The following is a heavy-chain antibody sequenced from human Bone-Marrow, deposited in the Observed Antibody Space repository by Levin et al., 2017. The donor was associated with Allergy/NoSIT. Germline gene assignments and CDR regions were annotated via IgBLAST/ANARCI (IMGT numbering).Heavy chain of an antibody. CDR2: IRNIANSYST. D-gene: IGHD3-9*01. CDR3: ARRNDILTGSDY. J-gene: IGHJ4*02. CDR1: GFTFSDHY. V-gene: IGHV3-72*01. Sequence: GGSLRLSCAASGFTFSDHYMDWVRQAPGKGLEWVARIRNIANSYSTEYAASVRGRFTISRDDSKNSLSLQMNSLKTEDTAVYYCARRNDILTGSDYWGQGTLVTVSS.